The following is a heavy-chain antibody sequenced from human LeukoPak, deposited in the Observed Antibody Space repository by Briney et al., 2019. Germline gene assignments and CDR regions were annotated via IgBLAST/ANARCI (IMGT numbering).Heavy chain of an antibody. J-gene: IGHJ4*03. CDR1: GGSTSSSIYN. Sequence: PETLCLTSTLSGGSTSSSIYNWGGIRHPPGKGLEWIGSMSYSGGTYYNPSLKSRVTISVDTSKNQFSLKLSPVTPPNTALYFCARGLADDYDSSGYFYWGHRTLVTASS. CDR2: MSYSGGT. V-gene: IGHV4-39*07. D-gene: IGHD3-22*01. CDR3: ARGLADDYDSSGYFY.